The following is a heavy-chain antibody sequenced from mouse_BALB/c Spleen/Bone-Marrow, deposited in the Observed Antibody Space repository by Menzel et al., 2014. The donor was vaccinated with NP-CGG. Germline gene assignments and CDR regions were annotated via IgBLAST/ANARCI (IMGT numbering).Heavy chain of an antibody. V-gene: IGHV1-69*02. Sequence: VQLQQSGAELVRPGASVKLSCKASGYTFTSYWINWVKQRPGQGLEWIGYIYPSDSYTNYNQKFKDKATLTVDKSSSTAYMQLSSPTSEDSAVYYCTRYDYDWFAYWGQGTLVTVSA. CDR3: TRYDYDWFAY. CDR1: GYTFTSYW. CDR2: IYPSDSYT. D-gene: IGHD2-4*01. J-gene: IGHJ3*01.